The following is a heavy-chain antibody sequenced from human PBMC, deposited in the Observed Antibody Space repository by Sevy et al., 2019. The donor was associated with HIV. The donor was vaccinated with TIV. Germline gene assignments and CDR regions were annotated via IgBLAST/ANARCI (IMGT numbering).Heavy chain of an antibody. CDR3: AKDVVAVVGDAFDV. J-gene: IGHJ3*01. D-gene: IGHD2-15*01. CDR2: TGGRGGAT. V-gene: IGHV3-23*01. CDR1: GFPFSSYA. Sequence: GGSLRLSCAASGFPFSSYAMNWVRQGPGKGLEWVSATGGRGGATYYADSVKGRFTVSRDNSKNTLYLQMDSLRAEDTAVYYCAKDVVAVVGDAFDVWVQGTMVTVSS.